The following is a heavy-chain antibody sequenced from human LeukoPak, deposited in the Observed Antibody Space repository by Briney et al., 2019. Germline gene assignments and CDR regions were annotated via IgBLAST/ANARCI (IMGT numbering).Heavy chain of an antibody. CDR1: GDSLSGYY. V-gene: IGHV4-4*07. CDR3: AGDPNGYPAGDY. Sequence: SETLSLTCTLSGDSLSGYYWVWVRQAAGKGLEWLGRVYTDGRTSFYPSLQSRVTMPVDTSKNQFSLKLSSVTAADTAVYYCAGDPNGYPAGDYWGQGTLVTVAS. D-gene: IGHD1-1*01. J-gene: IGHJ4*02. CDR2: VYTDGRT.